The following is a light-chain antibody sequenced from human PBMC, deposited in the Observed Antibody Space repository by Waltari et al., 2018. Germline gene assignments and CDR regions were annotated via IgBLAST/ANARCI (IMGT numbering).Light chain of an antibody. CDR3: HARDTVATRV. Sequence: SSELTQDPAVSVALGQTARITCQGDSLRRYYATWYQQRPGQAPRLVLYGQDNRPSGSPDRFSGSTAGDTASLTITGAQAEDEADYYCHARDTVATRVYGGGTRLTV. V-gene: IGLV3-19*01. J-gene: IGLJ3*02. CDR2: GQD. CDR1: SLRRYY.